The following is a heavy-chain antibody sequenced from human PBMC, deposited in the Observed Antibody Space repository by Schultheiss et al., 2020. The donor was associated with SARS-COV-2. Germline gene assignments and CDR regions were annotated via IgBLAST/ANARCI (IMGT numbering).Heavy chain of an antibody. J-gene: IGHJ4*02. CDR1: GFTFSSYA. CDR2: ISGSGGST. V-gene: IGHV3-23*01. D-gene: IGHD3-10*01. Sequence: GGSLRLSCAASGFTFSSYAMSWVRQAPGKGLEWVSAISGSGGSTYYADSVKGRFTISRDNSKNTLYLQMNSLRAEGTAVYYCAKDLSWFGVFDYWGQGTLVTVSS. CDR3: AKDLSWFGVFDY.